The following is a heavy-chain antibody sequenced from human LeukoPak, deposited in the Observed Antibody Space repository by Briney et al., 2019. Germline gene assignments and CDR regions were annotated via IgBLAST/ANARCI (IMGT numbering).Heavy chain of an antibody. CDR3: ARSDGYGLVGI. J-gene: IGHJ3*02. CDR1: GGSISSHF. V-gene: IGHV4-59*11. CDR2: VYYSGNT. Sequence: SETLSLTCSVSGGSISSHFWTWIRQPPGKGLDWIGYVYYSGNTNYNPSLRSRVTISIDTPKNHFSLTLSSVTAADTAVYYRARSDGYGLVGIWGQGTMVTVSS. D-gene: IGHD3-10*01.